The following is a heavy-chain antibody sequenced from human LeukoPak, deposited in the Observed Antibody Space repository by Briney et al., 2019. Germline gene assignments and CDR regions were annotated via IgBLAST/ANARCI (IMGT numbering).Heavy chain of an antibody. J-gene: IGHJ4*02. V-gene: IGHV4-59*01. D-gene: IGHD5-18*01. Sequence: PSETLSHTCTVSGGSISSYYWSWIRQPPGKGLEWIGYIYYSGSTNYNPSLKSRVTVSVDTSKNQFSLKLSSVTAADTAVYYCARGDTAMATPYFDYWGQGTLVTVSS. CDR1: GGSISSYY. CDR3: ARGDTAMATPYFDY. CDR2: IYYSGST.